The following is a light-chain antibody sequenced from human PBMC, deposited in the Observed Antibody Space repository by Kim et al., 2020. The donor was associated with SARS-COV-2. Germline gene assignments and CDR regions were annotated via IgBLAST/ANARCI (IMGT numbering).Light chain of an antibody. CDR3: QQYIRFPYT. CDR2: LAS. V-gene: IGKV1-5*03. Sequence: DIQMTQSPSTLSASVGDRVTITCRASQTIDNYLAWYQQKPGTPPKLLIYLASTLESGVPSRFTGSGSATEFTLSISSLQPDDFATYYCQQYIRFPYTFGQGTKLEI. J-gene: IGKJ2*01. CDR1: QTIDNY.